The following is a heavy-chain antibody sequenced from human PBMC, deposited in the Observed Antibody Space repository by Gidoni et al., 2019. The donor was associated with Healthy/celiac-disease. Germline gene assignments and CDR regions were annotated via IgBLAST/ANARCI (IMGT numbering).Heavy chain of an antibody. D-gene: IGHD3-10*01. V-gene: IGHV3-21*01. J-gene: IGHJ4*02. Sequence: EVQLVESGGGLVKPGVSLSLSCASPAFPFSSYGMNGVRQAPGKGLEWVSSISRSSSYRYYADSVKGRFTISRDNAKNSLYLQMNSLRAEDTAVYYCARDTMVRGVIAYWGQGTLVTVSS. CDR1: AFPFSSYG. CDR2: ISRSSSYR. CDR3: ARDTMVRGVIAY.